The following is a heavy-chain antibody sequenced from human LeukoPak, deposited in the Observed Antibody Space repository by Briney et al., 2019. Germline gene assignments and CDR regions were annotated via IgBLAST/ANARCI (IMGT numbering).Heavy chain of an antibody. CDR3: AKDIQYSSRNSDS. J-gene: IGHJ4*02. D-gene: IGHD6-13*01. CDR1: GFTFSSYA. CDR2: ISGSGGST. Sequence: GGSLRLSCAASGFTFSSYAMSWVRQAPGKGLEWVSAISGSGGSTYYADSVKGRFTISRDNSKNTLYLLLNGLKVEDTGGDYCAKDIQYSSRNSDSWGQGNLVTVSS. V-gene: IGHV3-23*01.